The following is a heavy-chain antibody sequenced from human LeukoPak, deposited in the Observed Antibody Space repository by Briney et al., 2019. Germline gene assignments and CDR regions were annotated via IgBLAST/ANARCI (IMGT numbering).Heavy chain of an antibody. D-gene: IGHD3-9*01. Sequence: PGGSLRLSCAASGFTFSTYSMHWVRQAPGKGLEWVAIISYDGSKKYYADSVKGRFTISRDNSKNTLYLQMNSLRAEDTAVYYCAKARTYYDILTGYYYWGQGTLVTVSS. V-gene: IGHV3-30-3*01. CDR3: AKARTYYDILTGYYY. CDR1: GFTFSTYS. CDR2: ISYDGSKK. J-gene: IGHJ4*02.